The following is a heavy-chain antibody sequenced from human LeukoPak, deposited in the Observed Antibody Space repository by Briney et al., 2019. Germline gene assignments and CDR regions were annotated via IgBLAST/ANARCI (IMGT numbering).Heavy chain of an antibody. J-gene: IGHJ4*02. CDR1: GFTFRTYA. Sequence: GGSLRLSCAASGFTFRTYAMSWVRQAPGKGLERVSTISGSGGGTYYADSVKGRFTISRDNSKNTLYLQMNSLRAEDTAVYYCAKKWCSSTICSTWDYFDFWGQGTLVTVSS. V-gene: IGHV3-23*01. D-gene: IGHD2-2*01. CDR3: AKKWCSSTICSTWDYFDF. CDR2: ISGSGGGT.